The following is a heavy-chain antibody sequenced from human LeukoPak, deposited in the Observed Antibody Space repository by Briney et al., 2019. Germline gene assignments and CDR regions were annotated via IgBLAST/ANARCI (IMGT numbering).Heavy chain of an antibody. CDR3: ATYYGSGSYGKYNWFDP. Sequence: SETLSLTCTVSGGSISSSSYYWGWIRQLPGKGLEWIGSIYYSGSTYYNPSLKSRVTISVDTSKNQFSLKLSSVTAADTAVYYCATYYGSGSYGKYNWFDPWGQGTLVTVSS. J-gene: IGHJ5*02. D-gene: IGHD3-10*01. V-gene: IGHV4-39*01. CDR1: GGSISSSSYY. CDR2: IYYSGST.